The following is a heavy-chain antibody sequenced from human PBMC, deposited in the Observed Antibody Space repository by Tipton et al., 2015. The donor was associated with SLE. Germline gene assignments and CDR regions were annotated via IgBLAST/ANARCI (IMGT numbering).Heavy chain of an antibody. CDR1: GFTFSAYP. CDR3: AREARAGSIKRSFDV. J-gene: IGHJ3*01. V-gene: IGHV3-64*02. D-gene: IGHD1-1*01. Sequence: SLRLSCAASGFTFSAYPMHWVRQAPGKGLEYFSTISSNGGSTYYADPVKGRFTISRDNSKNTLYLQMGSLRVEDMAVYFCAREARAGSIKRSFDVWGQGTMVTVSS. CDR2: ISSNGGST.